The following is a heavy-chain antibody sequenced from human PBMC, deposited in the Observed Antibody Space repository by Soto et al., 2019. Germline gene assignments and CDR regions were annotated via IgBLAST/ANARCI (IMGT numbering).Heavy chain of an antibody. CDR2: IIPILGIA. CDR3: ARDGCSGGSCYYYYYGMDV. J-gene: IGHJ6*02. V-gene: IGHV1-69*04. Sequence: SVKVSCKASGGTFSSYTISWVRQAPGQGLDWMGRIIPILGIANYAQKFQGRVTITADKSTSTAYMELSSLRSEDTAVYYCARDGCSGGSCYYYYYGMDVWGQGTTVTVSS. D-gene: IGHD2-15*01. CDR1: GGTFSSYT.